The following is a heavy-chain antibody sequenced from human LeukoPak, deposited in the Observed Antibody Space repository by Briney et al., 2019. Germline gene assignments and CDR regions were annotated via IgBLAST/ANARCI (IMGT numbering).Heavy chain of an antibody. Sequence: GGSLRLSCAASGFTFSSYGMHWVRQAPGKGLEWVGRIKSKTDGGTTDYAAPVKGRFTISRDDSKNTLYLQMNSLKTEDTAVYYCTTDSNNYYDILTGYYPLDYWGQGTLVTVSS. J-gene: IGHJ4*02. CDR1: GFTFSSYG. V-gene: IGHV3-15*01. D-gene: IGHD3-9*01. CDR2: IKSKTDGGTT. CDR3: TTDSNNYYDILTGYYPLDY.